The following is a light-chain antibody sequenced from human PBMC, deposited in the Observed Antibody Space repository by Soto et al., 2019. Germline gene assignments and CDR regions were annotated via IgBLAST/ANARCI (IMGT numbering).Light chain of an antibody. V-gene: IGKV1-27*01. Sequence: DIQMTQSPSSLSAFLGDRGTITCRASQDISTYFAWYQHKPGTAPKRLIYAAATLQSGVPSRFSGSGSRTDFTLTINSLQPEDVATYFCQKYNSAPPPFGPGTKVHFK. CDR2: AAA. J-gene: IGKJ3*01. CDR1: QDISTY. CDR3: QKYNSAPPP.